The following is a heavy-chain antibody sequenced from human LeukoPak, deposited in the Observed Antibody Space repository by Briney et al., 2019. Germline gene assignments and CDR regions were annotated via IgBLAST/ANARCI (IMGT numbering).Heavy chain of an antibody. Sequence: GGSLRLSCAASGFTFSNYWMTWVRQTPGKGLEWVANIKQDGIEKYSVDSVKGRFTISRDNAKNSLYMQMNSLRAEDTAVYCCARVGELLRSPYYYMDVWGKGTTVIVSS. J-gene: IGHJ6*03. CDR1: GFTFSNYW. D-gene: IGHD1-7*01. V-gene: IGHV3-7*01. CDR2: IKQDGIEK. CDR3: ARVGELLRSPYYYMDV.